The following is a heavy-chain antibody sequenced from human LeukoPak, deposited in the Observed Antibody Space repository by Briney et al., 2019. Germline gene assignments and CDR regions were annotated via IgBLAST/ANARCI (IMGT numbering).Heavy chain of an antibody. CDR3: ARTPIIGNNWFDP. CDR2: ISADGSST. V-gene: IGHV3-74*01. J-gene: IGHJ5*02. CDR1: GFTLSSYW. D-gene: IGHD1-26*01. Sequence: GRSLRLSCAVSGFTLSSYWMHWVRQAPGKGLVWVSRISADGSSTNYADSVKGRFTISRDNAKNTLYLQMNSLRAEDTAVYYCARTPIIGNNWFDPWGQGTLVTVSS.